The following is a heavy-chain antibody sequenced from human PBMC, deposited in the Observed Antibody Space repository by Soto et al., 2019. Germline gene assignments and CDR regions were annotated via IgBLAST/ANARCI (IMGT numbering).Heavy chain of an antibody. V-gene: IGHV3-33*01. J-gene: IGHJ4*02. D-gene: IGHD3-10*01. CDR3: ARAVYIYHGSDDFDY. CDR2: IWYDGSNK. CDR1: GFTFSSYG. Sequence: QVQLVESGGGVVQPGRSLRLSCAASGFTFSSYGMHWVRQAPGKGLEWVAVIWYDGSNKYYADSVKGRFTISRDNSKNTLNLQMNSLRAEDTAVYYCARAVYIYHGSDDFDYWGQGSLVTVSS.